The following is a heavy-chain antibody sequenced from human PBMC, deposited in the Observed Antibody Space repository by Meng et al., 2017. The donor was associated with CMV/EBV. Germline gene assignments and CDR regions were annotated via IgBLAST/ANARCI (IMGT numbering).Heavy chain of an antibody. CDR3: ARDGVAGIDY. J-gene: IGHJ4*02. D-gene: IGHD6-19*01. CDR1: GFTVSVNY. V-gene: IGHV3-53*01. Sequence: GESLKISCAVSGFTVSVNYMSWVRQAPGKGLEWVSVIYRGGSTYYADSVKGRFTIPRDNSKNTPYLQMNSLRAEDTAVYYCARDGVAGIDYWGQGTLLTVSS. CDR2: IYRGGST.